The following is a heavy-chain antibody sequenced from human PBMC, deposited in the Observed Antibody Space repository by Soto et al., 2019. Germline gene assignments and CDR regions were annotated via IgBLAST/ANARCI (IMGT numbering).Heavy chain of an antibody. Sequence: QVQLVQSGAEVKKPGASVKVSCKASGYTFTHYYLHWVRQAPGQGLEWMGIINPNGGSTTYAQKFRAGCTMTRDTSTSTVYMELSSLRSEDSAVYDCATSVNSAMAFDYWGQGTLVTVSS. CDR2: INPNGGST. V-gene: IGHV1-46*01. D-gene: IGHD5-18*01. J-gene: IGHJ4*02. CDR3: ATSVNSAMAFDY. CDR1: GYTFTHYY.